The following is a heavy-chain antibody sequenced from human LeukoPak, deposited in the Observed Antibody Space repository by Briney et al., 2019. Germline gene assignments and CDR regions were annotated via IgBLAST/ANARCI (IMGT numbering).Heavy chain of an antibody. J-gene: IGHJ4*02. CDR2: INSDGSST. CDR1: GFTFSSYW. CDR3: AREAPTYYFDY. Sequence: PGGSLRLSCAASGFTFSSYWMHWVRQAPGKGLVWVSRINSDGSSTSYADSVKGRFTISRDNAKNTLYLQMNSLRAEDTAVYYCAREAPTYYFDYWGQGTLVTVSS. V-gene: IGHV3-74*01.